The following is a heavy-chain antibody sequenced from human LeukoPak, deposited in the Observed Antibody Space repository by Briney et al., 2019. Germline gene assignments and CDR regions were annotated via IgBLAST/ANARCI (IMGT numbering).Heavy chain of an antibody. V-gene: IGHV3-7*01. J-gene: IGHJ4*02. Sequence: GGSLTLSCAASGFTFSSYWMSWVRQAPGQGLEWVANIKQDGSEKYYVDSVQGRFTISRDNAENSLYLEMNSLRGEDTAVYFCARDRETTGYDYWGQGTLVTVSS. D-gene: IGHD5-12*01. CDR1: GFTFSSYW. CDR2: IKQDGSEK. CDR3: ARDRETTGYDY.